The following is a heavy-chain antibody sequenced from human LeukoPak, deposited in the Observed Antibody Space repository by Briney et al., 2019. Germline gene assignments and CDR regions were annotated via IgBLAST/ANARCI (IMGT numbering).Heavy chain of an antibody. CDR2: INHSGST. V-gene: IGHV4-34*01. CDR1: GGSFSGYY. J-gene: IGHJ6*03. D-gene: IGHD3-10*01. Sequence: SETLFLTCAVYGGSFSGYYWSWIRQPPGKGLEWIGEINHSGSTNYNPSLKSRVTISVDTSKNQFSLKLSSVTAADTAVYYCARGPRITMVRGVIVYYYYYMDVWGKGTTVTVSS. CDR3: ARGPRITMVRGVIVYYYYYMDV.